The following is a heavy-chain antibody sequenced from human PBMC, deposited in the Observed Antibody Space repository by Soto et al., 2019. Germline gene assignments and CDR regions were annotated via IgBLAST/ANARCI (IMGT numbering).Heavy chain of an antibody. CDR3: ARFYMVRGVMSAFDI. CDR2: IYYLGST. J-gene: IGHJ3*02. CDR1: GGSISSGGYY. D-gene: IGHD3-10*01. V-gene: IGHV4-31*03. Sequence: PSETLSLTCTVSGGSISSGGYYWSWIRQHPGKGLEWIGYIYYLGSTYYNPSLKSRVTISADTSKKQFSLKLSSVTAADTAVYYCARFYMVRGVMSAFDIWXQGTMVTVSS.